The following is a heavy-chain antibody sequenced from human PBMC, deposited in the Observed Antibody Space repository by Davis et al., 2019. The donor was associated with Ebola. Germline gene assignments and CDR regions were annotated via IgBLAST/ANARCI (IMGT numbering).Heavy chain of an antibody. CDR2: ISYDGSNK. CDR3: AREERYYYDNSGYYYYYYYMDV. CDR1: GFTFSSYA. Sequence: GESLKISCAASGFTFSSYAMHWVRQAPGKGLEWVAVISYDGSNKYYADSVKGRFTISRDNSKNTLYLQMNSLRAEDTAVYYCAREERYYYDNSGYYYYYYYMDVWGKGTTVTVSS. J-gene: IGHJ6*03. D-gene: IGHD3-22*01. V-gene: IGHV3-30-3*01.